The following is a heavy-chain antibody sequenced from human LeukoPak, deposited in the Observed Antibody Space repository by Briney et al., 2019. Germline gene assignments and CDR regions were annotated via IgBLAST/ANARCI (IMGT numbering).Heavy chain of an antibody. Sequence: GGSLRLSCAASGFTFSTYWMSWVRQAPGRGLEWVANIKQDGNAKYYVDSVKGRFTISRDNAKNSLYLQMDSLRAEDTAVYYCARHLGGRTFDYWGQGTLVTVSS. CDR2: IKQDGNAK. CDR3: ARHLGGRTFDY. V-gene: IGHV3-7*05. J-gene: IGHJ4*02. D-gene: IGHD1/OR15-1a*01. CDR1: GFTFSTYW.